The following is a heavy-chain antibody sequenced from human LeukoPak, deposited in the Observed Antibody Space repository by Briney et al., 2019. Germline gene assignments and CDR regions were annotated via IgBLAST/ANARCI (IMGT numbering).Heavy chain of an antibody. CDR1: GFTFSSYW. V-gene: IGHV3-7*01. Sequence: GGSLRLSCAASGFTFSSYWMSWVRQAPGKGLEWVANIKQDGSEKYYVDSVKGRFTISRGNAKNSLYLQMNSLRAEDTAVYYCARDLYSSSWAIDYWGQGTLVTVSS. J-gene: IGHJ4*02. CDR3: ARDLYSSSWAIDY. D-gene: IGHD6-13*01. CDR2: IKQDGSEK.